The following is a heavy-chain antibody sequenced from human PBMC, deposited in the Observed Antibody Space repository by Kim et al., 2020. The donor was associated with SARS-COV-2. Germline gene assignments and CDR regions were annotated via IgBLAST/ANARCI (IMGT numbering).Heavy chain of an antibody. J-gene: IGHJ6*01. V-gene: IGHV3-30-3*01. Sequence: GVSLRLSCAASGFTFSSYAMHWVRQAPGKGLEWVAVISYDGSNKYYADSVKGRFTISRDNSKNTLYLQMNSLRAEDTAVYYCARGWWLLYVRYYYGMDV. CDR3: ARGWWLLYVRYYYGMDV. D-gene: IGHD3-3*01. CDR2: ISYDGSNK. CDR1: GFTFSSYA.